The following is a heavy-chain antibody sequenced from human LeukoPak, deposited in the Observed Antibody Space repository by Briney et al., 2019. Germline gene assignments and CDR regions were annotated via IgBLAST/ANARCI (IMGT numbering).Heavy chain of an antibody. CDR3: AREFSRYFDWFNSPGGIDY. CDR2: IYYSGSI. Sequence: SETLSLTCTVSGGSISSGDYYWSWLRQPPVKGLEWSGYIYYSGSIYYNPSLKSRVTISVDKSKNQFSLKLSSVTAAETAVYYCAREFSRYFDWFNSPGGIDYWGQGTLVTVSS. V-gene: IGHV4-30-4*08. J-gene: IGHJ4*02. CDR1: GGSISSGDYY. D-gene: IGHD3-9*01.